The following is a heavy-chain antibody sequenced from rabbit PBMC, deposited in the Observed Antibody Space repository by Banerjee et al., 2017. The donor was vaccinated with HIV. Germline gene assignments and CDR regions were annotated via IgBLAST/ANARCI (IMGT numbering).Heavy chain of an antibody. J-gene: IGHJ4*01. Sequence: QEQLVESGGGLVTLGGSLKLSCKASGIDFSSYGISWVRQAPGKGLEWIACIYAVSSGSTYYASWAKGRFTISKTSSTTVTLQMTSLTAADTATYFCARSAYAGYGYATVFGLWGQGTLVTVS. CDR3: ARSAYAGYGYATVFGL. CDR1: GIDFSSYG. CDR2: IYAVSSGST. D-gene: IGHD6-1*01. V-gene: IGHV1S45*01.